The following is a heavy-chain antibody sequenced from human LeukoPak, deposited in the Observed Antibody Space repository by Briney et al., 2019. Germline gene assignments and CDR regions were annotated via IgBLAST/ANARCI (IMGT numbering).Heavy chain of an antibody. Sequence: ASVTVSCKASGYTFTSYDINWVRQATGQGLEWMGWMNPNSGNTGYAQKFQGRVTMTRNTSISTAYMELSSLRSEDTAVYYCARVPLAGFWSDYYRNWFDPWGQGTLVTVSS. CDR3: ARVPLAGFWSDYYRNWFDP. D-gene: IGHD3-3*01. J-gene: IGHJ5*02. V-gene: IGHV1-8*01. CDR1: GYTFTSYD. CDR2: MNPNSGNT.